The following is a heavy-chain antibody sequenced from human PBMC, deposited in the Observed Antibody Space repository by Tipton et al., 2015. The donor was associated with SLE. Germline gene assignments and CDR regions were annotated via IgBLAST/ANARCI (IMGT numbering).Heavy chain of an antibody. D-gene: IGHD1-26*01. J-gene: IGHJ4*02. Sequence: TLSLTCAVYGGSFSGYYWSWIRQPPGKGLGWIGEINHSGSTNYNPSLKSRVTISVDTSKNQFSLKLSSVTAADTAVYYCARGDSGSYWIFDYWGQGTLVTVSS. V-gene: IGHV4-34*01. CDR1: GGSFSGYY. CDR3: ARGDSGSYWIFDY. CDR2: INHSGST.